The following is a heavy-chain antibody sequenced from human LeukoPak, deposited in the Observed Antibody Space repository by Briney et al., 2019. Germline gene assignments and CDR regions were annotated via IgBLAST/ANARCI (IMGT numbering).Heavy chain of an antibody. V-gene: IGHV4-59*01. J-gene: IGHJ6*03. CDR1: GGSFSGYY. CDR2: IYYSGST. Sequence: PSETLSLTCAVYGGSFSGYYWSWIRQPPGKGLEWIGYIYYSGSTNYNPSLKSRVTISVDTSKNQFSLKLSSVTAADTAVYYCARDSAGGYSSGWLYYYYYYMDVWGKGTTVTVSS. CDR3: ARDSAGGYSSGWLYYYYYYMDV. D-gene: IGHD6-19*01.